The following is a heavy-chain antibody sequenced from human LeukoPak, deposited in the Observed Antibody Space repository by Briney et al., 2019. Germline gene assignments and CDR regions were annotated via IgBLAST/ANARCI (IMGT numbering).Heavy chain of an antibody. Sequence: GRSLRLSCAASGFTFSSYGMHWVRQAPGKGLEWVAVIWYDGSNKYYADSVKGRFTISRDNSKNTLYLQMNSLGAEDTAVYYCAREYYDFWSGYSNYFDYWGQGTLVTVSS. CDR2: IWYDGSNK. CDR3: AREYYDFWSGYSNYFDY. D-gene: IGHD3-3*01. V-gene: IGHV3-33*01. CDR1: GFTFSSYG. J-gene: IGHJ4*02.